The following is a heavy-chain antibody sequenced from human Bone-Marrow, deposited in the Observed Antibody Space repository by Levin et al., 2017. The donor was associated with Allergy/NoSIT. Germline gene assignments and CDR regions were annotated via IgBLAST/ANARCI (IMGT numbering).Heavy chain of an antibody. CDR1: GFTFSSYW. CDR3: ARALIVGATTGRDY. V-gene: IGHV3-74*01. CDR2: ISSDGSTT. D-gene: IGHD1-26*01. Sequence: GGSLRLSCAASGFTFSSYWMHWVRQAPGKGLVWVSRISSDGSTTNYADSVKGRFIISRDNAGNTLYLQMNSLRAEDTAVYYCARALIVGATTGRDYWGQGTLVTVSS. J-gene: IGHJ4*02.